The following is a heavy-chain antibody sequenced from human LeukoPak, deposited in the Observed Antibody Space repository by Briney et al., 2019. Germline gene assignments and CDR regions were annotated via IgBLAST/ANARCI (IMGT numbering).Heavy chain of an antibody. V-gene: IGHV4-59*01. CDR2: IYYSGNT. CDR1: GGSISSYY. Sequence: SETLSLTCTVSGGSISSYYWSWIRQPPGKGLEWIGFIYYSGNTNYNPSLKSRVTISVDTSKNQFSLKLNSVTAADTAVYYCARGGSSYGPDVRFGYWGQGTLVTVSS. D-gene: IGHD5-18*01. CDR3: ARGGSSYGPDVRFGY. J-gene: IGHJ4*02.